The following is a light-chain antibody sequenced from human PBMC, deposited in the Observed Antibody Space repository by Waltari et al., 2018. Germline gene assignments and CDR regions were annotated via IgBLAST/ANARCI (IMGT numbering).Light chain of an antibody. CDR1: RLAYKY. CDR3: QAWDSSTAI. V-gene: IGLV3-1*01. J-gene: IGLJ2*01. CDR2: QDI. Sequence: SYALTQPPSVSVSPGQTATITCSGQRLAYKYVAWYQQKPGHPPALVMFQDIERPSGIPERFSGFNSENTATLTIREIQPMDEADYYCQAWDSSTAIFGGGTRLTVL.